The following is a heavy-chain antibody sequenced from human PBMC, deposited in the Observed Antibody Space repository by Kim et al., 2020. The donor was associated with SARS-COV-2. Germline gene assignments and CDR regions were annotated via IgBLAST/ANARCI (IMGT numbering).Heavy chain of an antibody. CDR1: GFTFSSYA. CDR3: ASGSPILPRVMGGAGDFDY. CDR2: ISYDGSNK. V-gene: IGHV3-30-3*01. Sequence: GGSLRLSCAASGFTFSSYAMHWVRQAPGKGLEWVAVISYDGSNKYYADSVKGRFTISRDNSKNTLYLQMNSLRAEDTAVYYCASGSPILPRVMGGAGDFDYWGQGTLVTVSS. J-gene: IGHJ4*02. D-gene: IGHD1-26*01.